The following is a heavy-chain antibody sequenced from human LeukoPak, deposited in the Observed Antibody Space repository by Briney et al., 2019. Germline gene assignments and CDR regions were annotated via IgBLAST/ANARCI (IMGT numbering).Heavy chain of an antibody. CDR3: AKDAYCGGDCYSDYYYYGMDV. D-gene: IGHD2-21*02. CDR1: GFTFSSYG. Sequence: GGSLRHSCAASGFTFSSYGMHWVRQAPGKGLEWVAVISYDGSNKYYADSVKGRFTISRDNSKNTLYLQMNSLRAEDTAVYYCAKDAYCGGDCYSDYYYYGMDVWGQGTTVTVSS. CDR2: ISYDGSNK. V-gene: IGHV3-30*18. J-gene: IGHJ6*02.